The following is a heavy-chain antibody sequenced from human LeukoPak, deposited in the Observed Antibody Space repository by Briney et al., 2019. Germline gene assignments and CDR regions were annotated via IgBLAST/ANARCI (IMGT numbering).Heavy chain of an antibody. J-gene: IGHJ6*03. D-gene: IGHD3-10*01. CDR3: ARFGEAPDYYYYMDV. CDR2: ISSSGSTI. V-gene: IGHV3-11*04. CDR1: GFTFSDYY. Sequence: GGSLILSCAASGFTFSDYYMSWIRQAPGKGLEWVSYISSSGSTIYYADSVKGRFTISRDNAKNSLYLQMNSLRAEDTAVYYCARFGEAPDYYYYMDVWGKGTTVTVSS.